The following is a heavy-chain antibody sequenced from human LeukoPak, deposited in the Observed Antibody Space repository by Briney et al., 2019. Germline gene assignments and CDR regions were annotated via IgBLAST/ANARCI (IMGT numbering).Heavy chain of an antibody. D-gene: IGHD6-19*01. CDR2: ISYDGSDK. J-gene: IGHJ4*02. CDR3: ARAVYRSGGYYFDY. CDR1: GFTFSSYA. V-gene: IGHV3-30*04. Sequence: PGGSLRLSCAASGFTFSSYAMQWVRQAPGKGLEWVAVISYDGSDKNYADSVKSRFTISRDNSKNTLYLQMNSLRADDTAVYYCARAVYRSGGYYFDYWGQGTLVIVSS.